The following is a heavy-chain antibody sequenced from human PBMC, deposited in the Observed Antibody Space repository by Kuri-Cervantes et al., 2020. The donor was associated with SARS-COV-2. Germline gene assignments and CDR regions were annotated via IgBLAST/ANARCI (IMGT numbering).Heavy chain of an antibody. V-gene: IGHV3-30*18. CDR3: AKGGGYLRGLFDY. CDR1: GFTFSSYG. Sequence: GESLKISCAASGFTFSSYGMHWVRQAPGKGLEWVAVISYDGSNKYYADSVKGRFTISRDNSKNTLYLQMNSLRAEDTAVYYCAKGGGYLRGLFDYWGQGTLVTVSS. CDR2: ISYDGSNK. D-gene: IGHD2-21*02. J-gene: IGHJ4*02.